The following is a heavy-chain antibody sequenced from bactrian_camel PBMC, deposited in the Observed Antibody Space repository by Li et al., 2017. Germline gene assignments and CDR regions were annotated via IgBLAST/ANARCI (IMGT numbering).Heavy chain of an antibody. V-gene: IGHV3S53*01. CDR2: IDSDGRSDFGTS. CDR3: AADWCTCGDYCYMRVADFDY. Sequence: HVQLVESGGGSVQAGGARRLSCAASGSGRSFNCVGWFRQAPGEAREDVAHIDSDGRSDFGTSSYADSVKGRFAVSLNSAKNRLFLQMYSLQVEDSAMYYCAADWCTCGDYCYMRVADFDYTGQGTQVTVS. J-gene: IGHJ4*01. D-gene: IGHD1*01. CDR1: GSGRSFNC.